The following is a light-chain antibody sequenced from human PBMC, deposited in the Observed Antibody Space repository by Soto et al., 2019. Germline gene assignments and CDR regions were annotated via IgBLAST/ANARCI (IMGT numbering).Light chain of an antibody. CDR3: SACTTSSTLL. J-gene: IGLJ3*02. V-gene: IGLV2-14*01. Sequence: QSALTQPASVSGSPGQSITISCTGTSRDVGGCNYVSWYQQYTAKAPKLMIYEVTNRPSGVSNRFSGSKSGNTASLTISGLQAEDEAEYFCSACTTSSTLLFGGGTKLTVL. CDR1: SRDVGGCNY. CDR2: EVT.